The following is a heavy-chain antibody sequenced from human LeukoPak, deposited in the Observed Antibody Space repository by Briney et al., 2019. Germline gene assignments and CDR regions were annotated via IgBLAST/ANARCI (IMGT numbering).Heavy chain of an antibody. D-gene: IGHD3-10*01. CDR1: GSTVQGHA. J-gene: IGHJ6*01. Sequence: GRSLRLSCVGSGSTVQGHAMHWVRQIPGKGLEWVSGIYWENGVTGYADSVKGRFTVSRDNAKNSLYLQMDSLGIEDTALYYCGSDLSPGGLDVWGQGTTVTVSS. CDR3: GSDLSPGGLDV. CDR2: IYWENGVT. V-gene: IGHV3-9*01.